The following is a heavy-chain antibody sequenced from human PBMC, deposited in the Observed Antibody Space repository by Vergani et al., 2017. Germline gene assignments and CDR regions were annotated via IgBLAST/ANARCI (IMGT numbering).Heavy chain of an antibody. CDR1: GYTFTSYG. J-gene: IGHJ3*02. CDR2: ISAYNGNT. Sequence: QVQLVQSGAEVKKPGASVKVSCKASGYTFTSYGISWVRQAPGQGLEWMGWISAYNGNTNYAQKLQGRVTMTTNTSTSTAYMELRSLRSDDTAVYYGASSVLRAAQWLVTSGGGDAFDIWGQGTMVTVSS. CDR3: ASSVLRAAQWLVTSGGGDAFDI. V-gene: IGHV1-18*01. D-gene: IGHD6-19*01.